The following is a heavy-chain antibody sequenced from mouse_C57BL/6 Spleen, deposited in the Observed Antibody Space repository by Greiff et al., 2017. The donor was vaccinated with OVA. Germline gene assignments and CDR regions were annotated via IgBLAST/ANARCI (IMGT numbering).Heavy chain of an antibody. CDR2: ISDGGSYT. V-gene: IGHV5-4*01. J-gene: IGHJ2*01. D-gene: IGHD5-2*01. Sequence: DVHLVESGGGLVKPGGSLKLSCAASGFTFSSYAMSWVRQTPEKRLEWVATISDGGSYTYYPDNVKGRFTISRDNAKNNLYLQMSHLKSEDTAMYYCARGEYAYYFDYWGQGTTLTVSS. CDR3: ARGEYAYYFDY. CDR1: GFTFSSYA.